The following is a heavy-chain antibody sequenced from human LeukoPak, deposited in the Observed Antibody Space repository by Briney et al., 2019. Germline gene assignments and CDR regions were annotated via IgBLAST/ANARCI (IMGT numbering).Heavy chain of an antibody. Sequence: PSETLSLTCTVSGGSISSGDYYWGWIRQPPGKGLEWIGSIYFSGGTYYNPSLKSRVTISVDTSKNQFSLKLSSVTAADTAVYFCAIQLRGEAVAGHLQPFDYWGQGTLVTVSS. V-gene: IGHV4-39*01. D-gene: IGHD6-19*01. J-gene: IGHJ4*02. CDR2: IYFSGGT. CDR3: AIQLRGEAVAGHLQPFDY. CDR1: GGSISSGDYY.